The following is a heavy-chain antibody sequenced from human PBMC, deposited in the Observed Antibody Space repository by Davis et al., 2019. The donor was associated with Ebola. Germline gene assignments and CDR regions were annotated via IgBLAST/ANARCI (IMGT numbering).Heavy chain of an antibody. V-gene: IGHV1-2*04. CDR3: AREVGTVTTTWFDP. J-gene: IGHJ5*02. CDR1: GYTFTSYA. Sequence: ASVKVSCKASGYTFTSYAISWVRQAPGQGLEWMGWINPNSGGTNYAQKFQGWVTMTRDTSISTAYMELSRLRSDDTAVYYCAREVGTVTTTWFDPWGQGTLVTVSS. CDR2: INPNSGGT. D-gene: IGHD4-17*01.